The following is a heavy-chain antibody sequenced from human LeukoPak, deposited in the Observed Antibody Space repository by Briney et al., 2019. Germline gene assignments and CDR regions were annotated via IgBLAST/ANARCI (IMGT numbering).Heavy chain of an antibody. CDR2: FDPEDGET. Sequence: ASVKVSCKVSGYTLTELSMHWVRQAPGKGLGWMGGFDPEDGETIYAQEFQGRVTMTEDTSTDTAYMELSSLRSEDTAVYYCATLRLYYYYYMDVWGKGTTVTVSS. CDR1: GYTLTELS. J-gene: IGHJ6*03. CDR3: ATLRLYYYYYMDV. V-gene: IGHV1-24*01.